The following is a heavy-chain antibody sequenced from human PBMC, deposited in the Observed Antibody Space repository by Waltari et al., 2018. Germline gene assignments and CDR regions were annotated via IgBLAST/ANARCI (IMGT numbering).Heavy chain of an antibody. CDR1: GFTFSSYA. CDR3: ATSGRRDFDY. CDR2: ISGSGGST. D-gene: IGHD1-1*01. J-gene: IGHJ4*02. Sequence: EVQLLESGGGLVQPGGSLRLSCAASGFTFSSYALSWVRQAPGKGLGWVSAISGSGGSTYYADAVKGRFTISRDNSKNTLYLQMNSLRAEDTAVCYCATSGRRDFDYWGQGTLVTVSS. V-gene: IGHV3-23*01.